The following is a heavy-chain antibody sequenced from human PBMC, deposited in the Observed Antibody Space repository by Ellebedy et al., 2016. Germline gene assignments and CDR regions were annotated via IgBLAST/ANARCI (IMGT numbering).Heavy chain of an antibody. CDR3: ATLTIPGGSDS. V-gene: IGHV4-61*02. Sequence: SETLSLXCTVSGDSINSGASYWSWIRQPAGKGLEWIGRIYTSGNTIYNPSFKSRVTMSVDTSKNHFSLELSSVTAADTAVYYCATLTIPGGSDSWGQGTLVTVSS. CDR1: GDSINSGASY. J-gene: IGHJ4*02. D-gene: IGHD3-3*01. CDR2: IYTSGNT.